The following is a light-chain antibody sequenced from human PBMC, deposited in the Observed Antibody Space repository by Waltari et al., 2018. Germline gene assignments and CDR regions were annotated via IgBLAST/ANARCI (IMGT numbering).Light chain of an antibody. CDR1: RSISTY. CDR3: RYSYNPRQGFT. Sequence: DIQMTQSPSSLSASVGDRVTITCRASRSISTYLNWYQQKPGKAPKLLIFAASILQSGVPSRFSGSGSGTDFSLTISTLQPEDFATYYCRYSYNPRQGFTFGPGTKVDI. V-gene: IGKV1-39*01. J-gene: IGKJ3*01. CDR2: AAS.